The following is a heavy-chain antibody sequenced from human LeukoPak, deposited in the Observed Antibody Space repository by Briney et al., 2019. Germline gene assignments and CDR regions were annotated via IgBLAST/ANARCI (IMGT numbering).Heavy chain of an antibody. J-gene: IGHJ6*02. D-gene: IGHD3-10*01. Sequence: GGSLRLSCAASGFTFSDYYMSWIRQAPGKGLEGVSYISSSGSTIYYADSVKGRFTISRDNAKNSLYLQMNSLRAEDTAVYYCAAPMVRGVLPYYYYYGMDVWGQGTTVTVSS. CDR2: ISSSGSTI. V-gene: IGHV3-11*01. CDR1: GFTFSDYY. CDR3: AAPMVRGVLPYYYYYGMDV.